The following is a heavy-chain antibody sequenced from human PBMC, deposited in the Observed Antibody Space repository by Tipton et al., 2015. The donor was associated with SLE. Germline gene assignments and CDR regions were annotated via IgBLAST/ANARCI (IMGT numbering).Heavy chain of an antibody. Sequence: TLSLTCTVSGGSISSSSYYWGWIRQPPGKGLEWIGSIYYSGSTYYNSSLKSRVTISVDTSKNQFSLKLSSVTAADTALYYCESPYQPRVWLRLGDAFDIWGQGTMVTVSS. D-gene: IGHD5-12*01. CDR3: ESPYQPRVWLRLGDAFDI. J-gene: IGHJ3*02. CDR1: GGSISSSSYY. V-gene: IGHV4-39*01. CDR2: IYYSGST.